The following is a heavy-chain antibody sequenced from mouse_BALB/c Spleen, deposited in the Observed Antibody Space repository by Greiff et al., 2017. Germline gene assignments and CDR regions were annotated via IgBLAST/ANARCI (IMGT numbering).Heavy chain of an antibody. Sequence: EVKVVESGGGLVQPGGSLKLSCAASGFTFSSYGMSWVRQTPDKRLELVATINSNGGSTYYPDSVKGRFTISRDNAKNTLYLQMSSLKSEDTAMYYCARDRSTAWFAYWGQGTLVTVSA. D-gene: IGHD2-1*01. V-gene: IGHV5-6-3*01. CDR3: ARDRSTAWFAY. CDR1: GFTFSSYG. J-gene: IGHJ3*01. CDR2: INSNGGST.